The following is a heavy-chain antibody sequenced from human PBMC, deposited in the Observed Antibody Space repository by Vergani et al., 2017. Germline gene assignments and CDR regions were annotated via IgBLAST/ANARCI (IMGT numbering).Heavy chain of an antibody. D-gene: IGHD6-19*01. Sequence: EVQLLESGGGLVQPGGSLRLSCAASGFTFSSYAMSWVRQAPGRGLEWVSSISGSVRTTNHADSVKGRFTISRDNSKNTLYMQMNNLRADDTAVYFCAKVLGNGWSTFDYWGQGTLVTVSS. CDR2: ISGSVRTT. CDR3: AKVLGNGWSTFDY. J-gene: IGHJ4*02. CDR1: GFTFSSYA. V-gene: IGHV3-23*01.